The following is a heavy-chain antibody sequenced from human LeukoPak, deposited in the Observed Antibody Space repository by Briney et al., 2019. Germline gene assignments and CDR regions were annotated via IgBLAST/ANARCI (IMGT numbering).Heavy chain of an antibody. D-gene: IGHD6-13*01. CDR2: IDPSDSYT. V-gene: IGHV5-10-1*01. CDR1: GYSFTSYW. J-gene: IGHJ6*02. CDR3: ARGTVAAAGYGMDV. Sequence: KSGESLNISCKGSGYSFTSYWISWVRQMPGKGLEWMGRIDPSDSYTNYSPSFQGHVTISADKSISTAYLQWSSLKASDTAMCYCARGTVAAAGYGMDVWGQGTTVTVPS.